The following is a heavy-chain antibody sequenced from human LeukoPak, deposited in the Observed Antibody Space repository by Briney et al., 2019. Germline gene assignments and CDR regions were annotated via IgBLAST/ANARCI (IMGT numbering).Heavy chain of an antibody. Sequence: PGGSLRLSCAASGFTFSNHAMTWVRQAPGKGLEWVSVISGDGGTTYYADSVKGRFTISRDNSKNTLYLQMDSLRAGDTAVYYCARGQVIVVVPAAIDYWGQGTLVTVSS. J-gene: IGHJ4*02. D-gene: IGHD2-2*01. V-gene: IGHV3-23*01. CDR3: ARGQVIVVVPAAIDY. CDR1: GFTFSNHA. CDR2: ISGDGGTT.